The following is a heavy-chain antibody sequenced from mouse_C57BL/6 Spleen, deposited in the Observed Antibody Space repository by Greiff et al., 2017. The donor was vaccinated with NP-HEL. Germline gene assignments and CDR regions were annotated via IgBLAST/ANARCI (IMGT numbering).Heavy chain of an antibody. CDR1: GFSLTSYG. J-gene: IGHJ4*01. D-gene: IGHD1-1*01. CDR2: IWSGGST. CDR3: ATLYYGSSYDYAMDY. Sequence: VQLVESGPGLVQPSQSLSITCTVSGFSLTSYGVHWVRQSPGKGLEWLGVIWSGGSTDYNAAFISRLSISKDNSKSQVFFKMNSLQADDTAIYYCATLYYGSSYDYAMDYWGQGTSVTVSS. V-gene: IGHV2-2*01.